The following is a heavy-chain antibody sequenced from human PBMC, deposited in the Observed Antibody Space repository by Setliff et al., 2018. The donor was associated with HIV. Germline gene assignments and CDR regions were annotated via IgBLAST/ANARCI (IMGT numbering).Heavy chain of an antibody. D-gene: IGHD1-7*01. Sequence: LSLTCTVSGGSISPSSYYWGWSRQPPGKGLEWIGSIYYSGNTYCKPSLKSRITISVDTSKNQFSLKLSSVTAADTAVYYCARDPGPSNYRLPWYFDFWGQGTLVTVSS. CDR3: ARDPGPSNYRLPWYFDF. V-gene: IGHV4-39*07. CDR2: IYYSGNT. J-gene: IGHJ4*02. CDR1: GGSISPSSYY.